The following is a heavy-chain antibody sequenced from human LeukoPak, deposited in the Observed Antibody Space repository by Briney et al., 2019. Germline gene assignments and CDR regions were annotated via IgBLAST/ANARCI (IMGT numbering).Heavy chain of an antibody. CDR2: IYYSGST. J-gene: IGHJ5*02. CDR1: GGSISSSSYY. CDR3: ARDLHLGYCSSTSCLTGDIHWFDP. Sequence: PSETLSLTCTVSGGSISSSSYYWGWIRQPPGKGLEWIGSIYYSGSTYYNPPLKSRVTMSVDTSKNQFSLKLSSVTAADTAVYYCARDLHLGYCSSTSCLTGDIHWFDPWGQGTLVTVSS. V-gene: IGHV4-39*07. D-gene: IGHD2-2*01.